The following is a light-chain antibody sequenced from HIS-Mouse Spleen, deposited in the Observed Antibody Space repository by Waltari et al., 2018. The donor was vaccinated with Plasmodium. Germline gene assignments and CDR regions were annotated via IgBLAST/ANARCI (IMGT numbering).Light chain of an antibody. CDR3: QQRSNWPPLT. J-gene: IGKJ4*01. V-gene: IGKV3-11*01. Sequence: EIVLTQSPATLSLYPGERATLPCRASQSVSSYLAWYQQKPGQAPRLHIYDASNRATGIPARFSGSGSGTDFTLTISSLEPEDFAVYYCQQRSNWPPLTFGGGTKVEIK. CDR1: QSVSSY. CDR2: DAS.